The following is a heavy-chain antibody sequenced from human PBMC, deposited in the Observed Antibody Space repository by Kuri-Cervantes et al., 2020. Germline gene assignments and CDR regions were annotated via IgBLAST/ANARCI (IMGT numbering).Heavy chain of an antibody. CDR2: IYYSGST. V-gene: IGHV4-59*08. CDR1: GGSISSYY. D-gene: IGHD3-9*01. Sequence: SETLSLTCTVSGGSISSYYWSWIRQPPGKGLEWIGYIYYSGSTNYNPSLKSRVTISVDTSKNQFSLKLSSVTAADTAVYYCARQDDILTGYYNFYYYYGMDVWGQGTTVTVSS. J-gene: IGHJ6*02. CDR3: ARQDDILTGYYNFYYYYGMDV.